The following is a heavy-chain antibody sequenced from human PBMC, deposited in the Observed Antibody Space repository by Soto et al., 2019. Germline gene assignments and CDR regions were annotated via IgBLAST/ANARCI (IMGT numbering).Heavy chain of an antibody. Sequence: GESLKLSCKGFGYRFTSYWIGWVRQMPGKGLEWMGIIYSGDSDTRYSPSFQGQVTISADKSISTAYLQWSSLKASDTAMYYCAKTGYSSGWFSAWGQGTLVTVSS. D-gene: IGHD6-19*01. CDR1: GYRFTSYW. V-gene: IGHV5-51*01. CDR3: AKTGYSSGWFSA. J-gene: IGHJ5*02. CDR2: IYSGDSDT.